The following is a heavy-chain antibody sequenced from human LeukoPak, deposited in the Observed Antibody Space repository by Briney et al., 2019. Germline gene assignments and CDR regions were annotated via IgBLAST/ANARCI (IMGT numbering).Heavy chain of an antibody. CDR2: ISAYNGNT. J-gene: IGHJ4*02. CDR1: GYTFTSYG. CDR3: AANPRGGCSSTSCYSFDY. D-gene: IGHD2-2*01. Sequence: GASVKVSCKASGYTFTSYGISXXRXXXXXGXEWMGWISAYNGNTNYAQKLQGRVTXTTDTSTSTAYMELRSLRSDDTAVYYCAANPRGGCSSTSCYSFDYWGQGTLVTVSS. V-gene: IGHV1-18*01.